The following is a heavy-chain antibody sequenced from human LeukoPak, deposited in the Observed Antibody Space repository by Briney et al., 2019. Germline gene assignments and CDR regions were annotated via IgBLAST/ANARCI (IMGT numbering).Heavy chain of an antibody. Sequence: SETLSLTCTVSGGSISSNYWSWIRQPPGKGLEWIGYIHYSGSTNYNPSLKSRVTISVDTSKNHFSLNLTSVTAADSAVYYCARGGIFHFDYWGQGTLVTVSS. CDR3: ARGGIFHFDY. D-gene: IGHD2-15*01. V-gene: IGHV4-59*01. CDR1: GGSISSNY. CDR2: IHYSGST. J-gene: IGHJ4*02.